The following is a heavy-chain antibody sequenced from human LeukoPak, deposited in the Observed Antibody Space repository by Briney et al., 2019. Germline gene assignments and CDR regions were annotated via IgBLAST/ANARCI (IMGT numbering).Heavy chain of an antibody. D-gene: IGHD4-17*01. Sequence: PGASLQISCKGSGYIFTSYWIGWVRPLPGKGLEWMGIIYPGDSDTRYSPSFQGQVTISADKSISTAYLQWSSLKASDTAMYYCARPHDYGDYGFDYWGQGTLVTVSS. CDR3: ARPHDYGDYGFDY. CDR2: IYPGDSDT. CDR1: GYIFTSYW. V-gene: IGHV5-51*01. J-gene: IGHJ4*02.